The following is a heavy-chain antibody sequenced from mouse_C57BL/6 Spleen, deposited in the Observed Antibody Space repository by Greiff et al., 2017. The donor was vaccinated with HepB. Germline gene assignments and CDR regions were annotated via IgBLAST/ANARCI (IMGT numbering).Heavy chain of an antibody. V-gene: IGHV1-55*01. CDR3: AVDSSGYAMDY. CDR2: IYPGSGST. J-gene: IGHJ4*01. Sequence: VKLQQSGAELVKPGASVKMSCKASGYTFTSYWITWVKQRPGQGLEWIGDIYPGSGSTNYNEKFKSKATLTVDTSSSTAYMQLSSLTSEDSAVYYCAVDSSGYAMDYWGQGTSVTVSS. CDR1: GYTFTSYW. D-gene: IGHD3-2*02.